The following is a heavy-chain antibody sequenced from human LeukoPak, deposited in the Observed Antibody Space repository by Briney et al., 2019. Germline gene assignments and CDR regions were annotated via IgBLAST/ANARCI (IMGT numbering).Heavy chain of an antibody. CDR2: MNPNSGNT. D-gene: IGHD5-12*01. CDR1: GYTFTSYD. V-gene: IGHV1-8*01. J-gene: IGHJ6*02. Sequence: GASVKVSCKASGYTFTSYDINWVRQATGQGLEWMGWMNPNSGNTGYAQKFQGRVTMTRNTSISTAYMELSSLRSEDTAVYYCAGGPYSGYDLFRVGWYRVNGMDVWGQGTTVTVSS. CDR3: AGGPYSGYDLFRVGWYRVNGMDV.